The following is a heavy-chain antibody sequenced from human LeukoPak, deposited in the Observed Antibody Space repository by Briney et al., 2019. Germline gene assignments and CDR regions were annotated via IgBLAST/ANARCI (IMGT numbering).Heavy chain of an antibody. D-gene: IGHD4-17*01. Sequence: PSETLSLTCTVSGGSISSFYWSWIRQPPGKGLEWIGYIYNSGSTNYSPSLKSRVTISVDTSKNQFSLKLSPVTAADTAVYYCARHGVYGDRADYWDQGTLVTVSS. V-gene: IGHV4-59*08. CDR1: GGSISSFY. J-gene: IGHJ4*02. CDR2: IYNSGST. CDR3: ARHGVYGDRADY.